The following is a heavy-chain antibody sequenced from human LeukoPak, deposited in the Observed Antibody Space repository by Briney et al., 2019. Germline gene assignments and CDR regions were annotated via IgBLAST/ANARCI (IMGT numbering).Heavy chain of an antibody. J-gene: IGHJ4*02. CDR3: ARRGYYGSGSPSDY. Sequence: PSGTLSLTCSVSGYSISNAYYWGWIRQPPGKGLEWIGSIYYSGSIFYNPSLKSRVTISIDTSKYHFSLKLSSVTAADTAVYYCARRGYYGSGSPSDYWGQGTLVTVSS. D-gene: IGHD3-10*01. V-gene: IGHV4-38-2*02. CDR2: IYYSGSI. CDR1: GYSISNAYY.